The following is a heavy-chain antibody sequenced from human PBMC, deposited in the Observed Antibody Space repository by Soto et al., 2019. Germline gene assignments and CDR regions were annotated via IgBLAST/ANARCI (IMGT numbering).Heavy chain of an antibody. J-gene: IGHJ4*02. Sequence: GGSLRLSCAASGFTFSSYAMTWVRQAPGRGLEWVSTISGSAVTTYYADSVKGRFTISRDNPKNTLFLQMNSLRAEDTAVYYCAKELVAVAGSDYWGQGTLVTVSS. V-gene: IGHV3-23*01. D-gene: IGHD6-19*01. CDR2: ISGSAVTT. CDR1: GFTFSSYA. CDR3: AKELVAVAGSDY.